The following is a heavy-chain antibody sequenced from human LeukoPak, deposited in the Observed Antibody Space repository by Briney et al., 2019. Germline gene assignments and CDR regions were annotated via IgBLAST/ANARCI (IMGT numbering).Heavy chain of an antibody. J-gene: IGHJ6*02. CDR3: ARQEGILREYHLSHWGWNYGMDV. D-gene: IGHD2-2*01. V-gene: IGHV1-69*04. CDR2: IIPILGIA. CDR1: GGTFSSYA. Sequence: SVKVSCKASGGTFSSYAISWVRQAPGQGLEWMGRIIPILGIANYAQKFQGRVTITADKSTSTAYMELSSLRSEDTAVYYCARQEGILREYHLSHWGWNYGMDVWGQGTTVTVSS.